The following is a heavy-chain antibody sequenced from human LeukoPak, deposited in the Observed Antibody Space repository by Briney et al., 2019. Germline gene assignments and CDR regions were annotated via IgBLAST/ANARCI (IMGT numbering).Heavy chain of an antibody. CDR2: IYGGGST. CDR3: ARHSGNSGSYYFDY. Sequence: PGGSLRLSCAASGFTVSSNSVSWVRQAPGKGLKWVSLIYGGGSTYYADSVKGRFTISRDNSKNTLYLQMNSLRPEDTAVYYCARHSGNSGSYYFDYWGQGTLVTVSS. V-gene: IGHV3-53*01. CDR1: GFTVSSNS. J-gene: IGHJ4*02. D-gene: IGHD5-12*01.